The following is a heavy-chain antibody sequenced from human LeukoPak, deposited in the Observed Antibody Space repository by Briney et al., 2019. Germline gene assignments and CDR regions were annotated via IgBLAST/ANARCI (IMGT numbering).Heavy chain of an antibody. CDR3: AKVSQAYYNDY. D-gene: IGHD3-10*01. J-gene: IGHJ4*02. Sequence: GGSLRLSCAASGFTFSSYSMNWVRQAPGKGLKWVSSISSSSSYIYYADSMKGRFTISRDNAKNSLYLQMNSLRAEDTAVYYCAKVSQAYYNDYWGQGTLVTVSS. CDR1: GFTFSSYS. CDR2: ISSSSSYI. V-gene: IGHV3-21*01.